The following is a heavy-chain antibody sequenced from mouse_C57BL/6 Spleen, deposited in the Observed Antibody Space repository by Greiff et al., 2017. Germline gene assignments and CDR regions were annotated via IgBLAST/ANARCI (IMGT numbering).Heavy chain of an antibody. V-gene: IGHV14-2*01. CDR2: IAPEDGEP. Sequence: VQLQQSGAELVKPGASVKLSCTASGFNIKDYFLHWVKQRTEQGLEWIGRIAPEDGEPKYAPNCQGKATRTADTASTTAYLQLNSLTSEDTAVYYCARWVTTVVATYYFDYWGQGTTLTVSS. D-gene: IGHD1-1*01. J-gene: IGHJ2*01. CDR1: GFNIKDYF. CDR3: ARWVTTVVATYYFDY.